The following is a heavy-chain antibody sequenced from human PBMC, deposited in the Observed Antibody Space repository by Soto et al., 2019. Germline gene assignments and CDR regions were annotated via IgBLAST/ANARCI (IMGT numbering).Heavy chain of an antibody. D-gene: IGHD2-8*02. Sequence: ASVKVSCKASGGTFSSYAISWVRQAPGQGLEWMGGIIPIFGTANYAQKFQGRVTITADKSTSTAYMELSSLRSEDTAVYYCARVGVYAEYYYFDYWGQGTLVTVSS. V-gene: IGHV1-69*06. CDR2: IIPIFGTA. J-gene: IGHJ4*02. CDR1: GGTFSSYA. CDR3: ARVGVYAEYYYFDY.